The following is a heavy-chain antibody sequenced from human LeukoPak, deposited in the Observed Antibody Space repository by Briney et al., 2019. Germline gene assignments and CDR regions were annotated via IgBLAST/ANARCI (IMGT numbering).Heavy chain of an antibody. Sequence: ASVKVSCKASGYTFTGYYMHWVRQAPGQGLVWMGWINPNSGGTSYAQKFQGRVTMTRDTSISTAYMELSRLRSDDTAVYYCAVNLAYCGGDCYPFDAFDIWGQGTMVTVSS. V-gene: IGHV1-2*02. D-gene: IGHD2-21*02. CDR2: INPNSGGT. CDR3: AVNLAYCGGDCYPFDAFDI. CDR1: GYTFTGYY. J-gene: IGHJ3*02.